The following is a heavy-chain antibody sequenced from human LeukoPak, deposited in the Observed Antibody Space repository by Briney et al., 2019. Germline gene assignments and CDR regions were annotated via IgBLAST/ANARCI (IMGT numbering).Heavy chain of an antibody. J-gene: IGHJ4*02. CDR1: GYSFSGFY. D-gene: IGHD6-19*01. CDR3: AREWLIVVTGTGHLDY. CDR2: IIPNTGGT. Sequence: ASVKVSCKASGYSFSGFYMHWVRQAPGQGLEWMGWIIPNTGGTNYAQKFQGRVTMTKDTTISTAYMELSSLRSDDTAVYYCAREWLIVVTGTGHLDYWGQGTLVTVSS. V-gene: IGHV1-2*02.